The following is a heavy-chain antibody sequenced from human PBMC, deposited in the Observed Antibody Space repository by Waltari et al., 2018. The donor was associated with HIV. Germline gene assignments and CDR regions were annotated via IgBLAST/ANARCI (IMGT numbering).Heavy chain of an antibody. J-gene: IGHJ6*02. CDR3: VRGPNWQLGGLDV. CDR2: VKYDGKR. Sequence: QVQLEQWGAGLVKPSETLSVTCAVYNTSFDQSYYRPWVCQAPGKGLEWIGEVKYDGKRFYNPSWQSRVSASLDASNMQFSLRLTSATAADTAVYFCVRGPNWQLGGLDVWGRGTT. CDR1: NTSFDQSY. V-gene: IGHV4-34*01. D-gene: IGHD1-1*01.